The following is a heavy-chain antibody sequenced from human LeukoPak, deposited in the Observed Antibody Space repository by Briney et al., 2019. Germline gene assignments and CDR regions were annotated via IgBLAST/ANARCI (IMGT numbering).Heavy chain of an antibody. CDR3: ARGPDDGYNYIVY. CDR1: DGSISSYY. Sequence: SETLSLTCTVSDGSISSYYWSWIRQPPGKGLEWIGYVYNSGSTDYNPSLKSRVTISVGTSKNHFSLNLSSVTAADTAVYYCARGPDDGYNYIVYWGQGILVTVSP. D-gene: IGHD5-24*01. V-gene: IGHV4-59*01. CDR2: VYNSGST. J-gene: IGHJ4*02.